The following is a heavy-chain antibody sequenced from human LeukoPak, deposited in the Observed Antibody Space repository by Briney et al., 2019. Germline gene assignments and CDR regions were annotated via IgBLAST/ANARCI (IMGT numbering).Heavy chain of an antibody. CDR3: AKEDYVWGSYRSFDY. CDR1: GFTFSDYY. V-gene: IGHV3-30*02. D-gene: IGHD3-16*02. J-gene: IGHJ4*02. CDR2: IRYDGSNK. Sequence: PGGSLRLSCAASGFTFSDYYMSWIRQAPGKGLEWVAFIRYDGSNKYYADSVKGRFTISRDNSKNTLYLQMNSLRAEDTAVYYCAKEDYVWGSYRSFDYWGQGTLVTVSS.